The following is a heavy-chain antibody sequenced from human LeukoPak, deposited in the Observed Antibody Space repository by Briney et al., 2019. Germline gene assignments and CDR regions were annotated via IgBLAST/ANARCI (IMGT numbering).Heavy chain of an antibody. Sequence: VASVKVSCKASGYIFTNYAMNWVGQAPGQGLEWMGRINTNAGNPTYAQGFTGRFVFSLDTSVSTAYLQISSLKAEDTAVYSCARHLRVYGGNWFDPWGQGTLVTVSS. CDR1: GYIFTNYA. CDR2: INTNAGNP. CDR3: ARHLRVYGGNWFDP. J-gene: IGHJ5*02. D-gene: IGHD4-23*01. V-gene: IGHV7-4-1*02.